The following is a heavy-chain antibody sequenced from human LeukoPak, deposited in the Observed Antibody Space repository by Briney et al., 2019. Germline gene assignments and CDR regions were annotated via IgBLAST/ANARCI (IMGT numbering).Heavy chain of an antibody. CDR3: ARHPGYSSSWYSPSDY. V-gene: IGHV3-21*01. J-gene: IGHJ4*02. Sequence: GGSLRLSCVASGFTFSSYSMNWVRQAPGKGLEWVSSISSSSSYIYYADSVKGRFTISRDNAKNSLYLQMNSLRAEDTAVYYCARHPGYSSSWYSPSDYWGQGTLVTVSS. CDR2: ISSSSSYI. D-gene: IGHD6-13*01. CDR1: GFTFSSYS.